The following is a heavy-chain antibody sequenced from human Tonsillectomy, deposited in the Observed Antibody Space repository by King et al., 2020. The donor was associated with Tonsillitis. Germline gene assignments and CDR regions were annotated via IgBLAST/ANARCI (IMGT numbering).Heavy chain of an antibody. CDR3: AKVLVGPYCFGTDV. Sequence: EVQLVESGGGLVQPGRSLRLSCTVSGFTFDDYAMHWVRQAPGKGLEWVSGISWNSGNIGYADSVKGRFTISRDNAKNSLYLQMNSLRAEDTALYYCAKVLVGPYCFGTDVWGQGTTVTVSS. CDR1: GFTFDDYA. J-gene: IGHJ6*02. D-gene: IGHD2-15*01. V-gene: IGHV3-9*01. CDR2: ISWNSGNI.